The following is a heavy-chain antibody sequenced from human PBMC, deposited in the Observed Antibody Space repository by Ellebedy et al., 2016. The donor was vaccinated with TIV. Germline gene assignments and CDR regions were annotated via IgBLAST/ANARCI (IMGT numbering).Heavy chain of an antibody. CDR3: ARAPSVVFGSASYRFAP. J-gene: IGHJ5*02. Sequence: AASVKVSCKASGYTFTGYYLHWVRQAPGQGLDWMGWINCNSCDTKYAQKFQDWVTMTRDTSSSTAYMELNRLKSDDTAVYYCARAPSVVFGSASYRFAPWGQGTLVTVSA. D-gene: IGHD3-10*01. V-gene: IGHV1-2*04. CDR2: INCNSCDT. CDR1: GYTFTGYY.